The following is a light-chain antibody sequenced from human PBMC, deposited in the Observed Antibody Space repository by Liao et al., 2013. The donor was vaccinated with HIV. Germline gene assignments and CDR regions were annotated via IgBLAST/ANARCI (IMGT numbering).Light chain of an antibody. CDR1: NIGSKT. V-gene: IGLV3-21*04. CDR2: YDS. Sequence: SYVLTQPPSVSVAPGQTARITCGGSNIGSKTVHWYQQKPGQAPVLVIYYDSDRPSGIPERFSGSNSGNTATLTISRVEAGDEADYYCQVWDSNTDHVIFGGGTKLTVL. J-gene: IGLJ2*01. CDR3: QVWDSNTDHVI.